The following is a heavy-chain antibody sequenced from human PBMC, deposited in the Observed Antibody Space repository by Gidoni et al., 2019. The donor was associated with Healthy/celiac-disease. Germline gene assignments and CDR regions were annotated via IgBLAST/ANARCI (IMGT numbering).Heavy chain of an antibody. Sequence: QVQLQESGPGLVKPSETLSLTCAVSGYSISSGYYWGWIRQPPGKGLEWIGSIYHSGSTYYNPSLKSRVTISVDTSKNQFSLKLSSVTAADTAVYYCARVYYDFWSGYYRWGQGTLVTVSS. CDR1: GYSISSGYY. V-gene: IGHV4-38-2*01. J-gene: IGHJ4*02. D-gene: IGHD3-3*01. CDR3: ARVYYDFWSGYYR. CDR2: IYHSGST.